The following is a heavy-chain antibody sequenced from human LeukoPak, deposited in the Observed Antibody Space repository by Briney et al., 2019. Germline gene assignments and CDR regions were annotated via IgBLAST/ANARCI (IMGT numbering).Heavy chain of an antibody. J-gene: IGHJ4*02. D-gene: IGHD1-26*01. CDR3: ARDEPNLYSGSLG. CDR1: GFTFSSYW. Sequence: PGGSLRLSCAASGFTFSSYWMHWVRQAPGKGLVRVSRIKNDGSSTSHADSVKGRFTISRDNAKNSLYLQMNSLRAEDTAVYYCARDEPNLYSGSLGWGQGTLVTVSS. CDR2: IKNDGSST. V-gene: IGHV3-74*01.